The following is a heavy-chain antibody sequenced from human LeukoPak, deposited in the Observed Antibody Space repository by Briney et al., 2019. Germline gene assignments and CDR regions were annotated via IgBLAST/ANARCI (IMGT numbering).Heavy chain of an antibody. CDR1: GGSISSGDYY. D-gene: IGHD3-10*01. CDR2: IYYSGST. Sequence: SQTLSLTCTVSGGSISSGDYYWSWIRQPPGKGLEWIGCIYYSGSTYYNPSLKSRVTISVDTSKNLFSLKLSSVTAADTAVYYCARDLWFGESYLFDIWSQGTMVTVSS. V-gene: IGHV4-30-4*01. CDR3: ARDLWFGESYLFDI. J-gene: IGHJ3*02.